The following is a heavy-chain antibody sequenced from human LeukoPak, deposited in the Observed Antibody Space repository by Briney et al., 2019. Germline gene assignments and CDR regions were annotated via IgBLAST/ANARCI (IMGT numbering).Heavy chain of an antibody. CDR2: IYYSGST. D-gene: IGHD6-25*01. Sequence: PSETLSLTCTVSGDSISSYYWSWIRQPPGKGLEWIGYIYYSGSTNYNPSLKSRVTISVDTSKNQFSLKLTSVTAADTAMYYCARDSAIYDAFDIWGQGTMVTVSS. CDR1: GDSISSYY. V-gene: IGHV4-59*01. J-gene: IGHJ3*02. CDR3: ARDSAIYDAFDI.